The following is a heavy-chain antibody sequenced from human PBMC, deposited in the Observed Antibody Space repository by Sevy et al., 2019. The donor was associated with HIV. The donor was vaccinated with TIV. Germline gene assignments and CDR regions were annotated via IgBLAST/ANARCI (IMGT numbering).Heavy chain of an antibody. CDR3: AREYPAAGSRAFYYMDV. D-gene: IGHD6-19*01. CDR2: IQYDGSNK. CDR1: GFSFSSYG. Sequence: GGSLRLSCAASGFSFSSYGMHWVRQAPGKGLEWMSYIQYDGSNKDYADSVKGRFTISRDNSKNTLYLQMNSLRAEDTAVYYCAREYPAAGSRAFYYMDVWGKGTTVTVSS. J-gene: IGHJ6*03. V-gene: IGHV3-30*02.